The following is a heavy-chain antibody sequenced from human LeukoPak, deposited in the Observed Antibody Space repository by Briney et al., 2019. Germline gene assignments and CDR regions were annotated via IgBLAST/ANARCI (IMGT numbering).Heavy chain of an antibody. CDR2: IYYSGST. J-gene: IGHJ4*02. V-gene: IGHV4-59*12. CDR1: GGSISSYY. Sequence: SETLSLTCTVSGGSISSYYWSWIRQPPGKGLEWIGYIYYSGSTNYNPSLKSRVTISVDTSKNQFSLKLSSVTAADTAVYYCARGIQPNYDILTGFDYWGQGTLVTVSS. CDR3: ARGIQPNYDILTGFDY. D-gene: IGHD3-9*01.